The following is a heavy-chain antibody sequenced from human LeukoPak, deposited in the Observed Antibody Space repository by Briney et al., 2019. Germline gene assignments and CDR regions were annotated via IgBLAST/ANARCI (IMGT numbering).Heavy chain of an antibody. CDR3: ARTALDYYDSSGHGGFDY. D-gene: IGHD3-22*01. Sequence: SQTLSLTCTVSGGSISSGDYYWSWIRQPPGKGLEWIGYIYYSGSTYYNPSLKSRVTISVATSKNQFSLKLSSVTAADTAVYYCARTALDYYDSSGHGGFDYWGQGTLVTVSS. J-gene: IGHJ4*02. CDR1: GGSISSGDYY. CDR2: IYYSGST. V-gene: IGHV4-30-4*01.